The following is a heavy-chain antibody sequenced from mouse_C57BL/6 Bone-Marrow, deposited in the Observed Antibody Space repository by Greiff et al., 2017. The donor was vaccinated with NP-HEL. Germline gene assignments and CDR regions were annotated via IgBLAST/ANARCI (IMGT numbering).Heavy chain of an antibody. CDR1: GFNIKDYY. CDR2: IDPEDGDT. D-gene: IGHD5-1*01. J-gene: IGHJ4*01. V-gene: IGHV14-1*01. CDR3: HLFPYAMDY. Sequence: EVMLVESGAELVRPGASVKLSCTASGFNIKDYYMHWVKQRPEQGLEWIGRIDPEDGDTEYAPKFQGKATMTADTSSNTAYLQLSCLTSEDTAVYYCHLFPYAMDYWGQGTSVTASS.